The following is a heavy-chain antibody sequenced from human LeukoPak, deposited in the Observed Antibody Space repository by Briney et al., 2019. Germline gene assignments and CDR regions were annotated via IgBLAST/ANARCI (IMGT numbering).Heavy chain of an antibody. CDR3: ARNGGNSDYDY. J-gene: IGHJ4*02. CDR1: GGSISSSSSIC. V-gene: IGHV4-4*02. Sequence: SETLSLTCAVSGGSISSSSSICWTWVRQPPGKGLEWIGEIYDSGATNYNPSLKSRVTMLLDKSKNQFSLKLNSVTAADTAVYYCARNGGNSDYDYWGQGTLVTVSA. D-gene: IGHD4-23*01. CDR2: IYDSGAT.